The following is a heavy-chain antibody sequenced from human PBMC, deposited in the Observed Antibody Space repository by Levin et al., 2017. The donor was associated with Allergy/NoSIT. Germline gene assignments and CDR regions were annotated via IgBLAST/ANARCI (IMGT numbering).Heavy chain of an antibody. Sequence: GESLKISCEASGFTFKSYGMHWVRQAPGKGLEWMSVIWYDGSKTYYADSVKGRFTISRDNSMNTLYLQMTGLRVEDTAVYYCATTGATAGTIDSWGQGTLVTVS. J-gene: IGHJ4*02. CDR2: IWYDGSKT. CDR1: GFTFKSYG. D-gene: IGHD6-13*01. CDR3: ATTGATAGTIDS. V-gene: IGHV3-33*01.